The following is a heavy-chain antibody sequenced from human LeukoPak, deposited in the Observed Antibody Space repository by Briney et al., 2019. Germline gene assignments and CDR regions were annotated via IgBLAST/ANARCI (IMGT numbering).Heavy chain of an antibody. J-gene: IGHJ4*02. D-gene: IGHD3-16*01. CDR1: GFSFSNYW. Sequence: GGSLRLSCAASGFSFSNYWMSWVRQAPGKGLEWVANIKQDGSAISYVDSVKGRFTTSRENAKNSLYLQMNSLRAEDTAVYYCARNRGAGGGYFDYWGQGALVTVSS. V-gene: IGHV3-7*05. CDR3: ARNRGAGGGYFDY. CDR2: IKQDGSAI.